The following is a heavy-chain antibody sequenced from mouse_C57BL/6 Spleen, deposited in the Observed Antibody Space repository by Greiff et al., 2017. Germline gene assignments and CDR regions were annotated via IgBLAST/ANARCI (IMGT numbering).Heavy chain of an antibody. J-gene: IGHJ4*01. V-gene: IGHV7-3*01. CDR1: GFTFTDYY. D-gene: IGHD2-2*01. Sequence: VQLKESGGGLVQPGGSLSLSCAASGFTFTDYYMSWVRQPPGKALEWLGFIRNKANGYTTEYSASVKGRFTISRDNSQSILYLQMNALRAEDSATYYCARGGYYYAMDYWGQGTSVTVSS. CDR3: ARGGYYYAMDY. CDR2: IRNKANGYTT.